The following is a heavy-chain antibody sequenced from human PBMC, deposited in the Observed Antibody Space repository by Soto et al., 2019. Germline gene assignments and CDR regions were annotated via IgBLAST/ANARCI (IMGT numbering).Heavy chain of an antibody. D-gene: IGHD3-10*01. Sequence: GGSLRLSCAASGFTFSSYWMHWVRQAPGKGLVWVSRINSDGSSTSCADSVKGRFTISRDNAKNTLYPQMNSLRAEDTAVYYCARTLNFGGSGSYFLGANWFDPWGQGTLVTVSS. CDR2: INSDGSST. J-gene: IGHJ5*02. V-gene: IGHV3-74*01. CDR3: ARTLNFGGSGSYFLGANWFDP. CDR1: GFTFSSYW.